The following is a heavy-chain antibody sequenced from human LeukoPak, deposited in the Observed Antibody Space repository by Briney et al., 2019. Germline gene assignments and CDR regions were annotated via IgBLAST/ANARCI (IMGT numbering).Heavy chain of an antibody. CDR3: ARAPYGMGDY. CDR1: GYTYTGHY. Sequence: ASLKVSCKASGYTYTGHYMYWVREAPGQGLEWMGWINPNSGGTNYAQKFQGRVPMTRGTSISTAYMELSRLRSDDTAVYFCARAPYGMGDYWGEGTLVTVSS. V-gene: IGHV1-2*02. J-gene: IGHJ4*02. CDR2: INPNSGGT. D-gene: IGHD4-17*01.